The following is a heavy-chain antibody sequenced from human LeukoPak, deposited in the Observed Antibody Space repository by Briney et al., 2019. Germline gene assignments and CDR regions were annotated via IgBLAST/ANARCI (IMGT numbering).Heavy chain of an antibody. Sequence: KGGESLKISCKGSGYSFTTYWIGWVRQMSGKGLVWMGIIYPGDSDARYSPSFQGQVTISADKSISTAYLQWSSLKASDTAMYYCARRHYDLWTGFYQYFDYWGQGTPVNVSS. J-gene: IGHJ4*02. V-gene: IGHV5-51*01. CDR1: GYSFTTYW. D-gene: IGHD3-3*01. CDR2: IYPGDSDA. CDR3: ARRHYDLWTGFYQYFDY.